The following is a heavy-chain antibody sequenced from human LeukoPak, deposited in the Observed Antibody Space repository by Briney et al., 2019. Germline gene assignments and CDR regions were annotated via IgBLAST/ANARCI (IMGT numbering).Heavy chain of an antibody. D-gene: IGHD2-2*01. J-gene: IGHJ6*02. Sequence: SQTLSLTCAVSGGSISSGGYSWSWIRQPPGKGLEWIGYIYHSGSTYYNPSLKSRVTISVDRSKNQFSLKLSSVTAADTVVYYCARYCSSTSCGYYYGMDVWGQGTTVTVSS. V-gene: IGHV4-30-2*01. CDR3: ARYCSSTSCGYYYGMDV. CDR1: GGSISSGGYS. CDR2: IYHSGST.